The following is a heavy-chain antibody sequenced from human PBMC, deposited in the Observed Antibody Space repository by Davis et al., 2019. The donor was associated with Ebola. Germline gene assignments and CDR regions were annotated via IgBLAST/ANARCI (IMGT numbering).Heavy chain of an antibody. J-gene: IGHJ6*03. V-gene: IGHV4-39*07. CDR2: IYYSGST. CDR1: GGSISSSSYY. D-gene: IGHD3-3*01. Sequence: PSETLSLTCTVSGGSISSSSYYWGWIRQPPGKGLEWIGSIYYSGSTYYNPSLKSRVTISVDTSKNQFSLKLSSVTAADTAVYYCARDHYDFWSGYLTHYYYYYMDVWGKGTTVTVSS. CDR3: ARDHYDFWSGYLTHYYYYYMDV.